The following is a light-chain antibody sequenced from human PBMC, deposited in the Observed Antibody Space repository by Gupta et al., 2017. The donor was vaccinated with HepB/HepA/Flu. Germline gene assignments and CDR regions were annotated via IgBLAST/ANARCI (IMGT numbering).Light chain of an antibody. J-gene: IGKJ1*01. V-gene: IGKV2-28*01. CDR1: QSLLHSNGYNY. CDR3: IQALQTPPWT. Sequence: DIVMTQSPLSLPVTPGEPASISCRSSQSLLHSNGYNYLDWYLQKPGQSPQLLIYLGSNRDSGVPDRFSGSGSGTDFTLKISRVEAEDVGVYYCIQALQTPPWTFGQGTKVEIK. CDR2: LGS.